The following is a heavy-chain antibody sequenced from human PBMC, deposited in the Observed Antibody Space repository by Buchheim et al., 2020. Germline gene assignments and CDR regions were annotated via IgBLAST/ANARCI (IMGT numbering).Heavy chain of an antibody. Sequence: QVQLQQWGAGLLKPSETLSLTCAVYGGSFSGYYWSWIRQPPGKGLEWIGEINHSGSTNYNPSLKSRVNISVDTSKNQLSLKLSSVTAADTAVYYCARGLQWLVLGNWFDPWGQGTL. CDR1: GGSFSGYY. V-gene: IGHV4-34*01. CDR3: ARGLQWLVLGNWFDP. J-gene: IGHJ5*02. CDR2: INHSGST. D-gene: IGHD6-19*01.